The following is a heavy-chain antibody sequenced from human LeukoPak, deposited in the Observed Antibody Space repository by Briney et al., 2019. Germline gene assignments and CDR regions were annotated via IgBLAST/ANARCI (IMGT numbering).Heavy chain of an antibody. D-gene: IGHD6-13*01. V-gene: IGHV4-59*01. CDR3: ARGKGIAAAGSPPFDY. CDR1: GGSISSYY. CDR2: IYYSGST. Sequence: PSETLSLTCTVSGGSISSYYWSWIRQPPGKGLEWIGYIYYSGSTNYNPSLKSRVTISVDTSKNQFSLKLSSVTAADTAVYYCARGKGIAAAGSPPFDYWGQGTLVTVSS. J-gene: IGHJ4*02.